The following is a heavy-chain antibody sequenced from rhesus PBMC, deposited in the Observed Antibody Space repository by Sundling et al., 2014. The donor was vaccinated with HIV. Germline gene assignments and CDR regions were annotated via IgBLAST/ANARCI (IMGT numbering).Heavy chain of an antibody. Sequence: EVQLVESGGGLAKPGGSLRLSCAASGFTFSSYAMHWVRQAPGKGLEWVSVISSGGNTYYADSVKGRFTISRDNSKNTLSLQMNSLRAEDTAVYYCANNPYSWNYGLDSWGQGVVVTVSS. V-gene: IGHV3-103*01. CDR2: ISSGGNT. CDR1: GFTFSSYA. CDR3: ANNPYSWNYGLDS. D-gene: IGHD1-1-1*01. J-gene: IGHJ6*01.